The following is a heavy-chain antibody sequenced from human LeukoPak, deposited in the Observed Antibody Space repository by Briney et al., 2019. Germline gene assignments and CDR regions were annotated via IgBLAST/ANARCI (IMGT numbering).Heavy chain of an antibody. V-gene: IGHV4-34*01. J-gene: IGHJ4*02. D-gene: IGHD5-18*01. CDR3: ARGLRGYSYELYFDY. CDR2: INHGGIT. CDR1: GGSFSGYY. Sequence: SETLSLTCAVEGGSFSGYYWSWIRRPPGKGLEWIGEINHGGITTYNPSLRSRVSISIDTSKMQFSLKLRAVTAADRAVYYCARGLRGYSYELYFDYWGQGTLVTVSS.